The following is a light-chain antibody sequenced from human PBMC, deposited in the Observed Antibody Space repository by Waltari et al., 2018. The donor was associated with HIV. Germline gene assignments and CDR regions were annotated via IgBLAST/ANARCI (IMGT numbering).Light chain of an antibody. J-gene: IGLJ2*01. CDR2: ADS. CDR3: SSYTTTTSVT. V-gene: IGLV2-14*03. CDR1: PPALIGDNF. Sequence: QSALTQPASMSGSPGPSITISCTGPPPALIGDNFFSWYQQHPGEAPKLIIYADSSRPPGVSSRFSGSKSGNTASLFISGLQAEDEAHYYCSSYTTTTSVTFGEGTQVTVL.